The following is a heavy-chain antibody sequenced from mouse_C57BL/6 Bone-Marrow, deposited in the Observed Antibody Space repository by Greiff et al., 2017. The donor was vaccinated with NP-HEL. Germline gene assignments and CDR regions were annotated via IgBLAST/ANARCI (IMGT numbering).Heavy chain of an antibody. J-gene: IGHJ4*01. CDR1: GYAFSSSW. CDR2: IYPGDGDT. CDR3: ARLGITTQRYYAMDY. V-gene: IGHV1-82*01. Sequence: QVQLQQSGPELVKPGASVKISCKASGYAFSSSWMNWVKQRPGKGLEWIGRIYPGDGDTNYNGKFKGKATLTADKSSSTAYMQLSSLTSEDSAVYFCARLGITTQRYYAMDYWGQGTSVTVSS. D-gene: IGHD2-4*01.